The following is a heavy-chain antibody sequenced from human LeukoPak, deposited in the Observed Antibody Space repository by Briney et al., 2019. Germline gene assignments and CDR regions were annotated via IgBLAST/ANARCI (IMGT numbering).Heavy chain of an antibody. CDR2: ISAYNGNT. CDR1: GYTFTSYG. Sequence: ASVKVSCKASGYTFTSYGISWVRQAPGQGLEWMGWISAYNGNTNYAQKLQGRVTMTTDTSTSTAYMALRSLRSDDTAVYYCAASSGRLRYWYFDLWGRGTLVTVSS. D-gene: IGHD6-19*01. V-gene: IGHV1-18*01. J-gene: IGHJ2*01. CDR3: AASSGRLRYWYFDL.